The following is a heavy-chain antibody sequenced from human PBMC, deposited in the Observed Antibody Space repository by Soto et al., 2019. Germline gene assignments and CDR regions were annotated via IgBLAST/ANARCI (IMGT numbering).Heavy chain of an antibody. J-gene: IGHJ6*02. CDR2: IGSADDP. Sequence: EVQLVKSGGGVVQPGGSLRLSCAASGFTFSTYDMHWVRQATGKGLEWVSAIGSADDPYYLGSVKGRFTISRENAKNSLYLQMNSLRAGDTAVYYCARAYSGRLPRRADYYFAMDVWGQGTTVTVSS. CDR1: GFTFSTYD. D-gene: IGHD2-15*01. CDR3: ARAYSGRLPRRADYYFAMDV. V-gene: IGHV3-13*05.